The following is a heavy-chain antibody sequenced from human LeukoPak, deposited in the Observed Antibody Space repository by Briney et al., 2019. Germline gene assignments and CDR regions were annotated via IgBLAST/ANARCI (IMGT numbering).Heavy chain of an antibody. J-gene: IGHJ4*02. CDR2: IIPIFGTA. V-gene: IGHV1-69*06. Sequence: KISCKGSGYSFTSYWIGWVRQMPGKGLEWMGGIIPIFGTANYAQKFRGRVTITADKSTRTAYMELRSLRSDDTAVYYCARDFDTAMVSSDYWGQGTLVTVSS. CDR3: ARDFDTAMVSSDY. D-gene: IGHD5-18*01. CDR1: GYSFTSYW.